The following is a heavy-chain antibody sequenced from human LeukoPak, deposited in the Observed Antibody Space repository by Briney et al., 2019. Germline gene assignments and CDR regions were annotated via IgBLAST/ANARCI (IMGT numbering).Heavy chain of an antibody. D-gene: IGHD3-22*01. J-gene: IGHJ6*02. CDR1: GFTFSSYA. CDR2: ISGNGGIT. Sequence: GSLRLSCAASGFTFSSYAMSWVRQAPGKGLEWVSGISGNGGITYYADSVRGRFTISRDNSKNTLYLQMNSLRAEDTAVYYCAKSSGPGGYYYYGMDVWGQGTTVTVSS. V-gene: IGHV3-23*01. CDR3: AKSSGPGGYYYYGMDV.